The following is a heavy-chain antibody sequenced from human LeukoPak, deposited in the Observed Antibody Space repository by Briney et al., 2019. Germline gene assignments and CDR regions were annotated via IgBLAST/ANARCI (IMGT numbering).Heavy chain of an antibody. CDR1: GITVRNNY. CDR3: ARGRGGSCYSGLDS. Sequence: PGGSLRLSCAASGITVRNNYMSWVRQAPGKGLEWVSVIYSGGSTYYADSVKGRFTISRDNSKNTLYLQMDGLRAEDMATYYCARGRGGSCYSGLDSWGQGTLVTVSS. J-gene: IGHJ4*02. D-gene: IGHD2-15*01. CDR2: IYSGGST. V-gene: IGHV3-66*01.